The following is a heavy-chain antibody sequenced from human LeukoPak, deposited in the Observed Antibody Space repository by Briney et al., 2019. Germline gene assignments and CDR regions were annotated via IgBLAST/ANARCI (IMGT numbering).Heavy chain of an antibody. D-gene: IGHD2-2*01. V-gene: IGHV3-21*03. CDR1: GFTFSSYS. CDR3: ATSWFDAVNT. J-gene: IGHJ5*02. Sequence: GGSLRCSGAGSGFTFSSYSMNWVRQAPGKGLEWVSYISSSSSYIYYAHSVKGRFAISRDNAKNTLYLQMNSLRAEYTAVYFCATSWFDAVNTWGQGTVATVSS. CDR2: ISSSSSYI.